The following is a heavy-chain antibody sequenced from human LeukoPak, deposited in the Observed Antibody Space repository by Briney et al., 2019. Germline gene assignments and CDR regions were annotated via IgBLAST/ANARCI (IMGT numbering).Heavy chain of an antibody. CDR2: ISHSGST. CDR3: ARDSPAYCSGGNCYNWYFDL. V-gene: IGHV4-4*02. J-gene: IGHJ2*01. CDR1: GESITNRNW. Sequence: PSRTLSLTCAVSGESITNRNWWTWVRQPPGQGLEWIGEISHSGSTNYNPSLKSRVTIDKSKDEFSLNLSSVTAADTAVYYCARDSPAYCSGGNCYNWYFDLWGRGTLVSVSS. D-gene: IGHD2-15*01.